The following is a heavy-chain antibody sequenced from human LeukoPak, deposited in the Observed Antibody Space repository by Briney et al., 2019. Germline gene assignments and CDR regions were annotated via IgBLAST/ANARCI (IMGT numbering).Heavy chain of an antibody. Sequence: PGGSLRLSCAASGFTVITNVMTWVRQAPGKGLEWVSVLYSDGNTKYADSVQGRFTISRDNSKNTLYLEMNSLSPDDTAVYYCARGVEPLAANTLAYWGQGTLVTVSP. CDR3: ARGVEPLAANTLAY. V-gene: IGHV3-53*01. CDR2: LYSDGNT. CDR1: GFTVITNV. D-gene: IGHD1-14*01. J-gene: IGHJ4*02.